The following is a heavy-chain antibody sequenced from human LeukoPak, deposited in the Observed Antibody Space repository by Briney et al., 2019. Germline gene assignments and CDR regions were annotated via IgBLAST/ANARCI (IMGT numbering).Heavy chain of an antibody. Sequence: SGGSLRLSCAASGFTFSTHGRDWVRQAPGKGLEWVALISYDANYEYYADSVKGRFTISRDNSRNTVYLQMHSLRPEDTAVYDCAKAASGSSHSWGQGTLVTVYS. J-gene: IGHJ5*02. CDR2: ISYDANYE. CDR3: AKAASGSSHS. CDR1: GFTFSTHG. V-gene: IGHV3-30*18. D-gene: IGHD3-10*01.